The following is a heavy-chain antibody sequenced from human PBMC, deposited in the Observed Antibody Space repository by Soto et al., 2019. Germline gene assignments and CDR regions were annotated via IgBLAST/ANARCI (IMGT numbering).Heavy chain of an antibody. V-gene: IGHV1-69*06. D-gene: IGHD3-3*01. CDR1: GGTFSSYA. J-gene: IGHJ6*02. CDR2: NIPIFGTA. Sequence: QVQLVQSGAEVKKPGSSVKVSCKASGGTFSSYAISWVRQAPGQGLEWMGGNIPIFGTANYAQKFQGRVNITAEKSTRTAYMELSSLRSEDNAVYYCARWGGYDFWSGYGMDVWGQGTTVTVSS. CDR3: ARWGGYDFWSGYGMDV.